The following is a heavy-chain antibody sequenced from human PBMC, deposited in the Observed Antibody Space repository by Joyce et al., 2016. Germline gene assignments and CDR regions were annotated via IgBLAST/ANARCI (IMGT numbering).Heavy chain of an antibody. V-gene: IGHV1-2*02. Sequence: QVQLVQSGAEVKKPGASVKVSCKTSGYTFTGYYMHWVRQAPGQGLEWMVWINPNSGGSNYAQRFQGRVTMTRDTSISTAYLELGRLRSDDTAVYYCARGGVWSGYDDIDYWGQGTLVTVSS. D-gene: IGHD3-3*01. CDR2: INPNSGGS. CDR3: ARGGVWSGYDDIDY. CDR1: GYTFTGYY. J-gene: IGHJ4*02.